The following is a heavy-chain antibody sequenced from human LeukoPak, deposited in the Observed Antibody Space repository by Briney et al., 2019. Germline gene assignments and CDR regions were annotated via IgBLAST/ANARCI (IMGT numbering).Heavy chain of an antibody. V-gene: IGHV4-39*07. CDR1: GGSISSYSYY. J-gene: IGHJ4*02. D-gene: IGHD1-1*01. Sequence: SETLSLTCSVSGGSISSYSYYWGWIRQPPGKGLEWIGSIHYSGSTYYNPSLKSRVTISVDTSKNQFSLKLSSVTAADTAVYYCARDRGTWNDDGFDYWGQGTLVTVSS. CDR3: ARDRGTWNDDGFDY. CDR2: IHYSGST.